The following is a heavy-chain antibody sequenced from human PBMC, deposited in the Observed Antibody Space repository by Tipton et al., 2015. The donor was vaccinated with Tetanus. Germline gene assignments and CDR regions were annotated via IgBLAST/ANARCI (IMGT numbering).Heavy chain of an antibody. Sequence: TLSLTCTVSGGSISTYYWNWIRHPPRQGLDLIGIIFYSWNTNYKPSLKTRSTISVDTSKNQFSLNLSSVSAADSAVCYCSRARCLSAGGGIGMGVWCQGPRATV. CDR2: IFYSWNT. D-gene: IGHD5/OR15-5a*01. J-gene: IGHJ6*02. V-gene: IGHV4-59*01. CDR3: SRARCLSAGGGIGMGV. CDR1: GGSISTYY.